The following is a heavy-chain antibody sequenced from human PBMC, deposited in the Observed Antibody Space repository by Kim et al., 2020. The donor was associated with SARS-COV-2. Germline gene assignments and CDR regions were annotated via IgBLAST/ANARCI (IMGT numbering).Heavy chain of an antibody. CDR3: AKGGWTSGRNCTWDCYHDD. V-gene: IGHV3-30*18. D-gene: IGHD2-21*02. Sequence: GGSLRLSCAASGFTFSTYAMHWVRQAPGKGPEWVAGISKDGNNKYHADSVKGRFTISRDNSKNTLFLQMDSLRPEDTAVYYCAKGGWTSGRNCTWDCYHDDWGQGTLVTVSS. CDR1: GFTFSTYA. J-gene: IGHJ4*02. CDR2: ISKDGNNK.